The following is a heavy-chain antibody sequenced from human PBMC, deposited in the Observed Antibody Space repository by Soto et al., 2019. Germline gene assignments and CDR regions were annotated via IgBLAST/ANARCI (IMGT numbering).Heavy chain of an antibody. CDR2: INHSGST. D-gene: IGHD2-2*02. J-gene: IGHJ6*02. Sequence: SETLSLTCAVSGGSFIGYYWSWIRQPPAKGLEWIGEINHSGSTNYNPSLKSRVTISVDTSKNQFSLKLSSVTAADTAVYYCARRGYCSSTSCYTRAYYYYYGMDVWGQGTTVTVSS. V-gene: IGHV4-34*01. CDR1: GGSFIGYY. CDR3: ARRGYCSSTSCYTRAYYYYYGMDV.